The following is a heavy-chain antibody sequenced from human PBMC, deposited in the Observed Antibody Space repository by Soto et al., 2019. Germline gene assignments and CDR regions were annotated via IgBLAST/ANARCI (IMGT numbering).Heavy chain of an antibody. V-gene: IGHV4-59*01. CDR3: ARGGNYFDY. CDR2: IYYSGST. CDR1: GGSISSYY. D-gene: IGHD6-13*01. J-gene: IGHJ4*02. Sequence: SETLSLTCTVSGGSISSYYWSWIRQPPGKGLEWIGYIYYSGSTNYNPSLKSRVTISVDTSKNQFSLKLSSVTAADTAVYYCARGGNYFDYWGQGTLVTVSS.